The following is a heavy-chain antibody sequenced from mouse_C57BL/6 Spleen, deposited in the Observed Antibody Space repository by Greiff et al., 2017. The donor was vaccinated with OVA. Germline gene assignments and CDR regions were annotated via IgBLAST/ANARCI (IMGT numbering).Heavy chain of an antibody. Sequence: VQLQQSGAELVRPGSSVKMSCKTSGYTFTSYGINWVKQRPGQGLEWIGYIYIGNGYTEYNEKFKGKATLTSDTSSSTAYMQLSSLTSEDSAIYFCANSPYYYGSSPYYCDYWGQGTTLTVSS. CDR3: ANSPYYYGSSPYYCDY. CDR2: IYIGNGYT. CDR1: GYTFTSYG. J-gene: IGHJ2*01. V-gene: IGHV1-58*01. D-gene: IGHD1-1*01.